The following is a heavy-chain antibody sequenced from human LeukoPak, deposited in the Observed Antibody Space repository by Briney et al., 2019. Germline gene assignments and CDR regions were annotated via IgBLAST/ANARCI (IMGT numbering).Heavy chain of an antibody. V-gene: IGHV4-34*01. CDR2: INHSGST. CDR3: AKGARALIAAAGTNNWFDP. D-gene: IGHD6-13*01. Sequence: SETLSLTCAVYGGSFSGYYWSWIRQPPGKGLEWIGEINHSGSTNYNPSLKSRVTISVDTSKNQFSLKLRSVTAADTAVYYCAKGARALIAAAGTNNWFDPWGQGTLVTVSS. J-gene: IGHJ5*02. CDR1: GGSFSGYY.